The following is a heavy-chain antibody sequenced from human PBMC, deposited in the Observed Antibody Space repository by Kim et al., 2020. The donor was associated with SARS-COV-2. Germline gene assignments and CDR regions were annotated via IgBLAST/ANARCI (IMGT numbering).Heavy chain of an antibody. Sequence: GGSLRLSCAASGFTFSSYAMNWVRQAPGKGLEWVSTISESGGNTYYADSVKGRFTISRDNSKDTLFLQMNSLRAEDTAIYYCAKHPTASCHRGLHYCGRG. V-gene: IGHV3-23*01. D-gene: IGHD2-2*02. CDR1: GFTFSSYA. CDR2: ISESGGNT. CDR3: AKHPTASCHRGLHY. J-gene: IGHJ4*02.